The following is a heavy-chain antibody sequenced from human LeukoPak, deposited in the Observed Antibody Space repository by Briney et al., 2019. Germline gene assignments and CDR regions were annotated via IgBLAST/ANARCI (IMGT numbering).Heavy chain of an antibody. V-gene: IGHV3-33*01. CDR3: ARGPATYSSGWYPGFDY. D-gene: IGHD6-19*01. Sequence: GGSLRLSCAASGFTFSSYGMHWVRQAPGKGLEWVAVIWYDGSNKYYADSVKGRFTISRDNSKNTLYLQMNSLRAEDTAVYYCARGPATYSSGWYPGFDYWGQGTLVTVSS. J-gene: IGHJ4*02. CDR1: GFTFSSYG. CDR2: IWYDGSNK.